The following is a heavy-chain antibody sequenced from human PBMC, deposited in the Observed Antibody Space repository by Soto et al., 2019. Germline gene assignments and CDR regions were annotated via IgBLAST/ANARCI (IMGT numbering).Heavy chain of an antibody. V-gene: IGHV5-51*01. Sequence: GESLKISCKGSGYSFTSYWIGWVRQMPGKGLEWMGIIYPGDSDTRYSPSFQGQVTISADKSISTAYLQWSSLKASDTAMYYCARQDCSSTSCYAGRLFDYWGQGTLVTVSS. CDR2: IYPGDSDT. D-gene: IGHD2-2*01. J-gene: IGHJ4*02. CDR3: ARQDCSSTSCYAGRLFDY. CDR1: GYSFTSYW.